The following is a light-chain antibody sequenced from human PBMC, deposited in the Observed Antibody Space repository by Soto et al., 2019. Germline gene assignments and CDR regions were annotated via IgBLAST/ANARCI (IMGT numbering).Light chain of an antibody. J-gene: IGLJ1*01. CDR3: CSYAGSYTYV. CDR1: SSDVGSYTL. CDR2: EGT. Sequence: QSVLTQPASVSGSPGQSITISCTGTSSDVGSYTLVSWYQQNPGKAPKLIIYEGTKRPSGVSNRFSGSKSGNTASLTISGLQADDEADYYCCSYAGSYTYVFGTGTKLTVL. V-gene: IGLV2-23*01.